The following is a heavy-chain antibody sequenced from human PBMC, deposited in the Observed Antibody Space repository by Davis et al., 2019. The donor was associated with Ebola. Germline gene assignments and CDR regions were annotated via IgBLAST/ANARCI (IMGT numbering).Heavy chain of an antibody. CDR2: IIAYNGNT. Sequence: AASVKVSCKASGYTFTSYGISWVRQAPGQGLEWMGWIIAYNGNTNYAQKLQGRVTMTTDTSTSTAYMELRSLRSDDTAVYYCARDVTMVRGPSWFDPWGQGTLVTVSS. J-gene: IGHJ5*02. CDR1: GYTFTSYG. V-gene: IGHV1-18*01. CDR3: ARDVTMVRGPSWFDP. D-gene: IGHD3-10*01.